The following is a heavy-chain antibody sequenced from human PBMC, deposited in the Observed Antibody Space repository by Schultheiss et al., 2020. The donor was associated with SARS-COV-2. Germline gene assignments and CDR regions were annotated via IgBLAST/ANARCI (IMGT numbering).Heavy chain of an antibody. CDR1: GFTFSDYY. J-gene: IGHJ4*02. CDR3: VKEGEEMGTS. V-gene: IGHV3-11*05. CDR2: ISSSSSYI. D-gene: IGHD1-1*01. Sequence: GGSLRLSCAASGFTFSDYYMSWIRQAPGKGLEWVSSISSSSSYIYYADSVKGRFTISRDNAKNSLYLQMNSLRAEDTAVYYCVKEGEEMGTSWGQGTLVTVSS.